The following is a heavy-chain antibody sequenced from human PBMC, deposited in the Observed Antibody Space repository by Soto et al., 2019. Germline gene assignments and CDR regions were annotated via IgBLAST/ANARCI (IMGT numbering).Heavy chain of an antibody. D-gene: IGHD6-6*01. Sequence: QLQLQESGPGLVKPSETLSLTCTVSGGSISSSSYYWGWIRQPPGKGLEWIGSIYYSGSTYYNPSLKSRVTISVDTSKNQFSLKLSSVTAADTAVYYCARQSSYSSSVRVENWFDPWGQGTLVTVSS. CDR3: ARQSSYSSSVRVENWFDP. V-gene: IGHV4-39*01. CDR2: IYYSGST. J-gene: IGHJ5*02. CDR1: GGSISSSSYY.